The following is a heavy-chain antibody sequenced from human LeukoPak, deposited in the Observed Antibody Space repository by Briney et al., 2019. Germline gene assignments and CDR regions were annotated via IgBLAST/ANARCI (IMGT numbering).Heavy chain of an antibody. D-gene: IGHD3-22*01. J-gene: IGHJ6*02. CDR3: ASPRVSSGYYGMDV. CDR2: IIPILGIA. Sequence: SVKVSCKASVGTFSSYAISWVRQAPGQGLEWMGRIIPILGIANYAQKFQGRVKITADKSTSTAYMELSSLRSEDTAVYYCASPRVSSGYYGMDVWGQGTTVTVSS. V-gene: IGHV1-69*04. CDR1: VGTFSSYA.